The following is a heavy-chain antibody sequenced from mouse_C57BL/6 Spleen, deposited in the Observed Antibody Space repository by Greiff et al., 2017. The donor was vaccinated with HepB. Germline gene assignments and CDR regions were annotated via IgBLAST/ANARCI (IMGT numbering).Heavy chain of an antibody. Sequence: EVMLVESGGGLVKPGGSLKLSCAASGFTFSSYAMSWVRQTPEKRLEWVATISDGGSYTYYPDNVKGRFTISRDNAKNNLYLQMSHLKSEDTAMYYCAREGNGSSYGAMDYWGQGTSVTVSS. CDR2: ISDGGSYT. J-gene: IGHJ4*01. D-gene: IGHD1-1*01. CDR3: AREGNGSSYGAMDY. V-gene: IGHV5-4*01. CDR1: GFTFSSYA.